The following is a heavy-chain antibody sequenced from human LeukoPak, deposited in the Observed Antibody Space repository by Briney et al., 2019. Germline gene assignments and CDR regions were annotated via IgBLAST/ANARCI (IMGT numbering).Heavy chain of an antibody. CDR2: ISVYNGNT. Sequence: ASVTVSFKGSGYTFTSYGISWVGQAPGQGLEGMGWISVYNGNTNYAQKLQGRVTMTTDTSTSTAYIGLRSLRSDDTAVYYCARAPGIVVVPAAIYMDVWGKGTTVTVSS. D-gene: IGHD2-2*02. V-gene: IGHV1-18*01. CDR1: GYTFTSYG. J-gene: IGHJ6*03. CDR3: ARAPGIVVVPAAIYMDV.